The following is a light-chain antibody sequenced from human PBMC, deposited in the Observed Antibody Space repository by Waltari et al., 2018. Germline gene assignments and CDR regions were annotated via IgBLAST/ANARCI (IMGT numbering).Light chain of an antibody. CDR2: VAS. CDR1: QSVSRA. V-gene: IGKV3-20*01. Sequence: EIVLTQSPGTLSLSLGERATVSCRASQSVSRALAWYQQKPGQAPRLRIYVASTRATGIPNTFSGSVSDTDFSLTISRLEPDDFAIYYCQHYLRLPVTFGQGTTVEI. J-gene: IGKJ1*01. CDR3: QHYLRLPVT.